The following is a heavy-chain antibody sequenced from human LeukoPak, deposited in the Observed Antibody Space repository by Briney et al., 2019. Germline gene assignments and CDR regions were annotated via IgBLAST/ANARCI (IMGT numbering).Heavy chain of an antibody. CDR1: GFSFSSYN. J-gene: IGHJ4*02. CDR2: ISSSGTYI. V-gene: IGHV3-21*01. CDR3: AREHDGSGSSY. Sequence: GGSLRLSCAASGFSFSSYNMNWVRQTPGKGLEWVSSISSSGTYIYYADLVKGRFTISRDNAKNSLYLQMNSLRAEDAAVYYCAREHDGSGSSYWGQGTLVTVSS. D-gene: IGHD3-10*01.